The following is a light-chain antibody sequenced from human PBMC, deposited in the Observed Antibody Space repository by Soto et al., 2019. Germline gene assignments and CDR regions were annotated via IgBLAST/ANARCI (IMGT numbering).Light chain of an antibody. CDR1: HDIDNF. J-gene: IGKJ1*01. V-gene: IGKV1-33*01. CDR3: QHYDFLLRRT. CDR2: DAF. Sequence: DIRMIQSPSSLSASIGDRVTITCQASHDIDNFLNWYQQKPGKAPKLLIYDAFNLETGVPSRFSGSGSGTHFTLTISSLQPEDIATYYCQHYDFLLRRTFGQGTKVEIK.